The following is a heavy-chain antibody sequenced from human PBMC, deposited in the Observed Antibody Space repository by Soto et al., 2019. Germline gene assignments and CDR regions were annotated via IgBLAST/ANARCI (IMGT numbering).Heavy chain of an antibody. Sequence: PSETLSLTCIASGGSISSSSYYWGWIRQPPGKGLEWIGSIYYSGSTYYNPSLKSRVTISVDMSKNQFSLKLSSVTAADTAVYYCAVGGGWKWLARRFDAFDIWGQGPMVTVSS. J-gene: IGHJ3*02. D-gene: IGHD6-19*01. CDR2: IYYSGST. CDR3: AVGGGWKWLARRFDAFDI. V-gene: IGHV4-39*07. CDR1: GGSISSSSYY.